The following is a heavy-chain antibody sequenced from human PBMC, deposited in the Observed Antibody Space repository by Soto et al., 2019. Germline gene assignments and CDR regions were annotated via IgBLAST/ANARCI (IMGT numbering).Heavy chain of an antibody. CDR2: ISAYNGNT. V-gene: IGHV1-18*01. CDR3: ARSARESWLVRGVWTDAFDI. Sequence: ASVKVSCKASGYTFTSYGISWVRQAPGQGLEWMGWISAYNGNTNYAQKLQGRVTMTTDTSTSTAYMELRSLRSDDTAVYYCARSARESWLVRGVWTDAFDIWGQGTMVTVSS. D-gene: IGHD6-19*01. J-gene: IGHJ3*02. CDR1: GYTFTSYG.